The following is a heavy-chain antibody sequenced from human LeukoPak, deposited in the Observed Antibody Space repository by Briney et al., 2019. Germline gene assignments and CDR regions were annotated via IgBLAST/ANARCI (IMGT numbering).Heavy chain of an antibody. V-gene: IGHV1-8*03. Sequence: ASVKVSCKASGYTFTSYDINWVRQATGQGLEWMGWMNPNSGNTGYAQKFRGRVTITRNTSISTAYMELSSLRSEDTAVYYCARSRAVGATTSWFDPWGQGTLVTVSS. CDR2: MNPNSGNT. J-gene: IGHJ5*02. CDR3: ARSRAVGATTSWFDP. D-gene: IGHD1-26*01. CDR1: GYTFTSYD.